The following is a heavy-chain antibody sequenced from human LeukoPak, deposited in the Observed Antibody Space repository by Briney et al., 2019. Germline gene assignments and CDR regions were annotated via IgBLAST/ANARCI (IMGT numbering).Heavy chain of an antibody. CDR2: IYYSGSA. D-gene: IGHD3-16*01. V-gene: IGHV4-31*03. CDR1: GDSINSGGYY. Sequence: SQTLSLTCSVSGDSINSGGYYWSWIRQHPGKGLEWIGDIYYSGSASYNPSLKSRVSISLDTSKNQFSLRMSSVTAADTAIYYCARHYGPWGQGTLVAVSS. CDR3: ARHYGP. J-gene: IGHJ5*02.